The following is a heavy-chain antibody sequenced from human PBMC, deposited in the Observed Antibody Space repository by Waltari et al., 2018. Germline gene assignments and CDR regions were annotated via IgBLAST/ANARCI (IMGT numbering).Heavy chain of an antibody. CDR1: GDSFSGYY. Sequence: QVQLQQWGAGLLKPSETLSLSCAVYGDSFSGYYWPWSRPTPGKGLEWIGEINYSGITNYNPSLKSRVTISADTSKNQISLRLRSVTAADTAVYYCARRGEMATLDYWSQGTLVGVSS. CDR2: INYSGIT. CDR3: ARRGEMATLDY. D-gene: IGHD5-12*01. J-gene: IGHJ4*02. V-gene: IGHV4-34*01.